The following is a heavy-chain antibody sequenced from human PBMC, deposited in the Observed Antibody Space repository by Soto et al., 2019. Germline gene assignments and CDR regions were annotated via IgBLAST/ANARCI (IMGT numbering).Heavy chain of an antibody. Sequence: GGSLRLSCAASGFTFSSYSMNWVRQAPGKGLEWVSSISSSSSYIYYADSVKGRFTISRDNAKNSLYLQMNSLRAEDTAVYYCAENMQAAANAFDIWGQGTMVTVSS. J-gene: IGHJ3*02. D-gene: IGHD6-13*01. V-gene: IGHV3-21*01. CDR1: GFTFSSYS. CDR3: AENMQAAANAFDI. CDR2: ISSSSSYI.